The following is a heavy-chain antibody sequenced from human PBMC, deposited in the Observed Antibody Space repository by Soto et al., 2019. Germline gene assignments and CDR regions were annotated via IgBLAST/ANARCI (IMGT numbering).Heavy chain of an antibody. J-gene: IGHJ4*02. CDR1: GGSISTSSYY. Sequence: SETLSLTCTVSGGSISTSSYYWGWIRQSPGKGLEWIGSIYYSGSTYYNPSLKSRVTISVDTSKNQFSLKLSSVTAADTAVYYCARDYDSSGDYWGQGTLVTVSS. CDR2: IYYSGST. CDR3: ARDYDSSGDY. D-gene: IGHD3-22*01. V-gene: IGHV4-39*01.